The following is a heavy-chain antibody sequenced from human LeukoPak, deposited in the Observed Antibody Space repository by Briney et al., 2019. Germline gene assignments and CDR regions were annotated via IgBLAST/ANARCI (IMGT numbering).Heavy chain of an antibody. V-gene: IGHV3-21*01. Sequence: PGGSLRLSCAASGFTFSSYSMNWVRQAPGKGLEWVSSISSSSGSIYYADSVKGRFTISRDNAKNSLYLQMNSLRAEDTAVYYCARDQGSSSRNDAFDIWGQGTMVTVSS. J-gene: IGHJ3*02. CDR1: GFTFSSYS. CDR3: ARDQGSSSRNDAFDI. D-gene: IGHD6-13*01. CDR2: ISSSSGSI.